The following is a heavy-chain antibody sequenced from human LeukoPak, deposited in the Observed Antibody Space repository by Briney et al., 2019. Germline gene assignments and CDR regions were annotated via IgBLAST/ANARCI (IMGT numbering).Heavy chain of an antibody. CDR1: GFTFSSYC. CDR3: GKGVTGITY. J-gene: IGHJ4*02. CDR2: ISSIGSST. Sequence: PGGSLRLSCVASGFTFSSYCMRWVRQAPGKGLEWVSAISSIGSSTYYADSVKGRFTISRDNSKHTLYLQMNSLRAEDTAVYYCGKGVTGITYWGQGTLVTVSS. V-gene: IGHV3-23*01. D-gene: IGHD1-7*01.